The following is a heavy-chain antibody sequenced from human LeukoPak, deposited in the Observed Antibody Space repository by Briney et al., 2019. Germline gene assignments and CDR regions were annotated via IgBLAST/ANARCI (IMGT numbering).Heavy chain of an antibody. D-gene: IGHD2/OR15-2a*01. J-gene: IGHJ6*02. CDR3: AKNFREDPEGHGYYYYGMDV. CDR2: INPNSGGT. CDR1: GYTFTSYY. Sequence: GASVKVSCKASGYTFTSYYMHWVRQAPGQGLEWMGWINPNSGGTNYAQKFQGRVTMTRDTSISTAYMELSRLRSDVTAVYYCAKNFREDPEGHGYYYYGMDVWGQGTTVTVSS. V-gene: IGHV1-2*02.